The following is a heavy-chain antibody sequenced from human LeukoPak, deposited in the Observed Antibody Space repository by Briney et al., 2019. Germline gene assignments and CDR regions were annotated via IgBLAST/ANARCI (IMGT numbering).Heavy chain of an antibody. V-gene: IGHV4-4*02. CDR3: ARGCSSTSCPRDYDAFDI. D-gene: IGHD2-2*01. J-gene: IGHJ3*02. CDR2: IYHSGST. CDR1: GGSVTSTNW. Sequence: SETLSLTCDVSGGSVTSTNWWTWVRQPPGKGLEWIGYIYHSGSTYYNPSLKSRVTISVDRSKNQFSLKLSSVTAADTAVYYCARGCSSTSCPRDYDAFDIWGQGTMVTVSS.